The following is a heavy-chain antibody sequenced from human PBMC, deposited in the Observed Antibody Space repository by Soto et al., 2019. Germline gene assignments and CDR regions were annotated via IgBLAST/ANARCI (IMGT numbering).Heavy chain of an antibody. J-gene: IGHJ4*02. D-gene: IGHD6-13*01. Sequence: SETLSLTCTVSGGSIGSSSYYWGWIRQSPGKGLEWIGNIYYSGNTFYNPSLQSRVAISVDTSKNQFYLHLSSVTAADTAIFYCASIAAPGTAHFDFWGQGTLVTVSS. CDR2: IYYSGNT. V-gene: IGHV4-39*01. CDR3: ASIAAPGTAHFDF. CDR1: GGSIGSSSYY.